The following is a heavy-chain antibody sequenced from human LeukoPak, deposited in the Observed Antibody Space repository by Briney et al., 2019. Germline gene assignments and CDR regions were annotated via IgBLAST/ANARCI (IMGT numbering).Heavy chain of an antibody. CDR1: GFTFKTYG. Sequence: HPGGSLRLSCAASGFTFKTYGMTWVRQAPGKGLEWVSSISVSGGGTYYADSVKGRFTISRDNARNSLFLQMNSLRADDTAIYYCARAGEMRYMDAWGKGTAVTVSS. J-gene: IGHJ6*03. V-gene: IGHV3-23*01. D-gene: IGHD5-24*01. CDR2: ISVSGGGT. CDR3: ARAGEMRYMDA.